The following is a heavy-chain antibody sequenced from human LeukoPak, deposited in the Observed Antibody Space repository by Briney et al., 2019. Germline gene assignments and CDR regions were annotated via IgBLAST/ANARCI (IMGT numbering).Heavy chain of an antibody. CDR2: INAANGNI. CDR1: GYIFTIHG. Sequence: ASVKVSCKASGYIFTIHGIHWVRQAPGQRLECMGWINAANGNIKYSPSFQGRVTFTGDISASTAYMEMSSLRSEDTALYYCARDGGGRYGTTLLDYWGQGTLVTVSS. D-gene: IGHD1/OR15-1a*01. J-gene: IGHJ4*02. V-gene: IGHV1-3*01. CDR3: ARDGGGRYGTTLLDY.